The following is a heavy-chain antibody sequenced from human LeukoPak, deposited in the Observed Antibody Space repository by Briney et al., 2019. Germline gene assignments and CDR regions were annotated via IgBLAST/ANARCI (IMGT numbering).Heavy chain of an antibody. V-gene: IGHV1-69*04. Sequence: ASVKVSCKASGGTFSSYAISWVRQAPGQGLEWMGRIIPILGIANYAQKFQGRVTITADKSTRTAYMELSSLRSEDTAVYYCARDSDNWNVGGFDPWGQGTLVTVSS. D-gene: IGHD1-20*01. CDR2: IIPILGIA. J-gene: IGHJ5*02. CDR1: GGTFSSYA. CDR3: ARDSDNWNVGGFDP.